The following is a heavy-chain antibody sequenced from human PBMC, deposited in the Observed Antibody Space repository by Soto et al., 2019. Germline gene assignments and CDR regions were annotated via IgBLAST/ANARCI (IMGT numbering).Heavy chain of an antibody. D-gene: IGHD3-16*01. Sequence: GGSLRLSCAASGFTFSSYAMSWVRQAPGKGLEWVSAISGSGGSTYYADSVKGRFTISRDNSKNTLYLQMNSLRAEDTAVYYCAKPPSGRGSYPRWFDPWGQGTLVTVSS. CDR2: ISGSGGST. V-gene: IGHV3-23*01. J-gene: IGHJ5*02. CDR1: GFTFSSYA. CDR3: AKPPSGRGSYPRWFDP.